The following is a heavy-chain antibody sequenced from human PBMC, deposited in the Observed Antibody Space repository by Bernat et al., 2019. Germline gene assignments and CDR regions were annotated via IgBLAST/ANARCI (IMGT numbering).Heavy chain of an antibody. D-gene: IGHD1-26*01. V-gene: IGHV3-74*01. CDR2: INSDGSRT. CDR3: ARDLRLREAPI. Sequence: EVQLVESGGGLVQPGGSLRLSCAASGFTFSSYWMHWVRQAPGKGLVWVSRINSDGSRTSYADSVKGRFTISRDNAKNSLYLQMNSLRAEDTAVYYCARDLRLREAPIWGQGTLVTVSS. J-gene: IGHJ4*02. CDR1: GFTFSSYW.